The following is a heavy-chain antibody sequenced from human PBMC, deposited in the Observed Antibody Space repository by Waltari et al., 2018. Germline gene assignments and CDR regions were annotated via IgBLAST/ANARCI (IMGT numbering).Heavy chain of an antibody. J-gene: IGHJ4*02. Sequence: QVQLQESGPGLVKPSETLSLTCAVFGHSIRSEYFWGWIWQPPGKGLEWIGTTHHDGTTFYSPSLQNRITISLDTSNNQFSLRPRSMTAADTAVYYCAAVAWHYSVRIDYWGQGTLVTVSS. V-gene: IGHV4-38-2*01. D-gene: IGHD6-19*01. CDR3: AAVAWHYSVRIDY. CDR1: GHSIRSEYF. CDR2: THHDGTT.